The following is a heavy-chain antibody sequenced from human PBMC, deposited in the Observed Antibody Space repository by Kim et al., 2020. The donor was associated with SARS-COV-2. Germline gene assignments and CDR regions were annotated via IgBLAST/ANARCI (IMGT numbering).Heavy chain of an antibody. V-gene: IGHV1-18*01. D-gene: IGHD2-21*01. Sequence: ASVKVSCKASGYTFTPYGISWVRQAPGQGLEWMGWIGAYNGQTTYARSFRGRLTMTTDTSTSTAYMQLGTLRSDDTAVYYCARDYSCEGGACRDVFDIWGQGTRVTVSS. CDR3: ARDYSCEGGACRDVFDI. CDR2: IGAYNGQT. J-gene: IGHJ3*02. CDR1: GYTFTPYG.